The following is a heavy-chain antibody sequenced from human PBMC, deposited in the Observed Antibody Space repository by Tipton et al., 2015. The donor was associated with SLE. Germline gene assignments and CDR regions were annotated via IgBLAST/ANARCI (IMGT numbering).Heavy chain of an antibody. V-gene: IGHV3-23*01. J-gene: IGHJ6*02. Sequence: SLRLSCTASGFTFGDYAMSWVRQAPGKGLEWVSGISGSGGSTYYADSVKGRFTISRDNSKNTLYLQMNSLRAEDTAVYYCAKDSAGYSSGWYGGYYYGMDVWGQGTTVTVSS. CDR2: ISGSGGST. D-gene: IGHD6-19*01. CDR1: GFTFGDYA. CDR3: AKDSAGYSSGWYGGYYYGMDV.